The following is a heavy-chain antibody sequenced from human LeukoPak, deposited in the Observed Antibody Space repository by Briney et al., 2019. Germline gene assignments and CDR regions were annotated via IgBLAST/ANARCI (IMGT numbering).Heavy chain of an antibody. CDR1: GGSISSYY. CDR2: ISTSGST. Sequence: SETLSLTCTVSGGSISSYYWSWIRQPAGKGLESIGHISTSGSTNYNPSLKSRVTMSVETSKNQFSLKLGSVTAADTAVYYCARVRYSDSSVLTRKRSYYFDYWGQGTLVTVSS. D-gene: IGHD3-22*01. J-gene: IGHJ4*02. CDR3: ARVRYSDSSVLTRKRSYYFDY. V-gene: IGHV4-4*07.